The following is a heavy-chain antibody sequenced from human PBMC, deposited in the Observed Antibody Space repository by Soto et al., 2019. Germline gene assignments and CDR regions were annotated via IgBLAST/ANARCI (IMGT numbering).Heavy chain of an antibody. CDR3: ARDRARIVGATTDFDY. V-gene: IGHV1-18*01. J-gene: IGHJ4*02. CDR2: ISAYNGNT. D-gene: IGHD1-26*01. CDR1: GYTFTSYG. Sequence: QVQLVQSGAEVKKPGASVKVSCKASGYTFTSYGISWVRQAPGQGLEWMGWISAYNGNTNYAQKLQGRGTMTTDTSTSTADMELRSLRSDDTAVYYCARDRARIVGATTDFDYWGQGTLVTVSS.